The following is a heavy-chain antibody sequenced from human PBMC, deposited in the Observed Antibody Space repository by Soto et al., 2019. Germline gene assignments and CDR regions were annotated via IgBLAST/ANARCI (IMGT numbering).Heavy chain of an antibody. CDR2: ISSSGSLI. Sequence: GGSLRLSCAASGFSPSGYGMHWVRQAPGKRLEWISYISSSGSLIYYADSLKGRFTISRDNAKNSLYLQMNSLRAEDTAVYYCATTVTTVDYWGQGTLVTVSS. J-gene: IGHJ4*02. D-gene: IGHD4-17*01. CDR3: ATTVTTVDY. V-gene: IGHV3-48*03. CDR1: GFSPSGYG.